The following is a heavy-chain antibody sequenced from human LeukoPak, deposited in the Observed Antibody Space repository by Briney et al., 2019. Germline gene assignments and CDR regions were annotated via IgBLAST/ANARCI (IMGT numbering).Heavy chain of an antibody. Sequence: SSQTLSLTCTVSGASISSGGYYWSWIRQYPGKGLEWIGCIYDSGSTFYTPSLQSRVSISRDTSKNQFSLRVISVTAAHTAVYFCARNTGIAAVGNPSYYFYYYMDVWGKGTTVTVSS. J-gene: IGHJ6*03. CDR1: GASISSGGYY. V-gene: IGHV4-31*03. CDR3: ARNTGIAAVGNPSYYFYYYMDV. CDR2: IYDSGST. D-gene: IGHD6-13*01.